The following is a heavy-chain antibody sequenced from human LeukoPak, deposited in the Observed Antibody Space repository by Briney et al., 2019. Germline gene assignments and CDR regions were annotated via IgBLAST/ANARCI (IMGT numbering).Heavy chain of an antibody. J-gene: IGHJ5*02. CDR3: TRDAGFRIDL. D-gene: IGHD1-1*01. CDR1: GDSVSSDSVA. CDR2: TYYRSNWYN. V-gene: IGHV6-1*01. Sequence: SQTLSLTCDISGDSVSSDSVAWNWIRQSPSRGLEWLGRTYYRSNWYNDYAVSVKSRITVNAETSKNQFSLHLNSVTPEDTAIYYCTRDAGFRIDLWGQGTLVTVSS.